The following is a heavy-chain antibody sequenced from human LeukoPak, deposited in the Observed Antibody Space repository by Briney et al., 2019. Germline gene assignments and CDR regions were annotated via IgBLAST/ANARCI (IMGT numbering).Heavy chain of an antibody. V-gene: IGHV3-23*01. Sequence: GGSLRLSCAASGFTFSSYAMSWVRQAPGKGLEWVSAISGSGGSTYYADSVKGRFTISRDNSKNTLYLQMNSLRAEDTAVYYCGKNPRWVRGVPPTSWGQGPLVTVSS. D-gene: IGHD3-10*01. CDR3: GKNPRWVRGVPPTS. CDR1: GFTFSSYA. CDR2: ISGSGGST. J-gene: IGHJ4*02.